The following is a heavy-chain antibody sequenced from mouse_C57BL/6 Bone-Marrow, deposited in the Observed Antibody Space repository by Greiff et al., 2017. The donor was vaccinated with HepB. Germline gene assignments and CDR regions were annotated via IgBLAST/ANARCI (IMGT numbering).Heavy chain of an antibody. D-gene: IGHD1-1*01. CDR3: AREFTYYGSSKGFAY. Sequence: QVQLKQPGAELVMPGASVKLSCKASGYTFTSYWMHWVKQRPGQGLEWIGEIDPSDSYTNYNQKFKGKSTLTVDKSSSTAYMQLSSLTSEDSAVYYCAREFTYYGSSKGFAYWGQGTLVTVSA. CDR1: GYTFTSYW. J-gene: IGHJ3*01. V-gene: IGHV1-69*01. CDR2: IDPSDSYT.